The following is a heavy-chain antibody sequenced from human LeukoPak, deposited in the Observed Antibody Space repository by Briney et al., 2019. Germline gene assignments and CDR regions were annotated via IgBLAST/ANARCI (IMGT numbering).Heavy chain of an antibody. Sequence: ASVKVSCKASGYTFNDYYVHWIRQAPGQGLEWVGWIYPNTGGTDYAQNFQGRATITRDTSSSTVYMELRSLRSDDTAVYYCAREPVSRPLDYWGQGTLVTVSS. D-gene: IGHD4-23*01. CDR2: IYPNTGGT. CDR1: GYTFNDYY. J-gene: IGHJ4*02. V-gene: IGHV1-2*02. CDR3: AREPVSRPLDY.